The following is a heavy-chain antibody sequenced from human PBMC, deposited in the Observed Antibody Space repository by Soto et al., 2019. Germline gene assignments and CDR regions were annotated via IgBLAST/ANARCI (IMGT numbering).Heavy chain of an antibody. D-gene: IGHD2-2*01. V-gene: IGHV5-51*01. CDR3: ARDYCSGTTCYEFGY. J-gene: IGHJ4*02. CDR2: IYPGDSDT. CDR1: GYRFTNYW. Sequence: PGESLKISCKGSGYRFTNYWIGWVRQMPGKGLEWMGIIYPGDSDTRYSPSFQGQVTISADNSINTAYLQWSSLKASDTAMYYCARDYCSGTTCYEFGYRGQGTHVTVSS.